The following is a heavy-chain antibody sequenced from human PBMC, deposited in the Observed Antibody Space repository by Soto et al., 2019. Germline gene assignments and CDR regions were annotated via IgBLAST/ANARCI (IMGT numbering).Heavy chain of an antibody. J-gene: IGHJ3*02. CDR2: INQSGST. Sequence: QVQLQQWGAGLLKPSETLSLTCAVYGGSFSGSYWNWIRQPPGKALERIGEINQSGSTNYNPSLKSRVTISVDTSKNQFSLKLSSVTAADSAVYYCARVVGSSGWYYGSFDIWGPGTMVTVSS. D-gene: IGHD6-19*01. CDR1: GGSFSGSY. V-gene: IGHV4-34*01. CDR3: ARVVGSSGWYYGSFDI.